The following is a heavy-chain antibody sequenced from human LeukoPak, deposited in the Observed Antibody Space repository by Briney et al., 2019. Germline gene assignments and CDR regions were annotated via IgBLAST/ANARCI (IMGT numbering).Heavy chain of an antibody. J-gene: IGHJ2*01. V-gene: IGHV4-30-4*01. CDR1: GGSISSGDYY. Sequence: SETLSLTCTVSGGSISSGDYYWSWIRQPPGKGLEWIGYIYYSGSTYYNPSLKSRVTISVDTSKNQFSLKLSSVTAADTAVYYCARQGDDGSSWPYWYFDLWGRGTLVTVSS. CDR2: IYYSGST. CDR3: ARQGDDGSSWPYWYFDL. D-gene: IGHD6-13*01.